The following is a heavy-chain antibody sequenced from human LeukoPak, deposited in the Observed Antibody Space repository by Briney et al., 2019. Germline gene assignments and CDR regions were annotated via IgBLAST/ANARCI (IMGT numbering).Heavy chain of an antibody. CDR2: ISSSSSSYT. CDR3: ARASASYFDY. Sequence: GGSLRLSCAASGFTFSDYYMGWVRQAPGKGLEWVSYISSSSSSYTDYADSVKGRFTISRDNAKNSLYLQLNTLRDEDTGVYFCARASASYFDYWGQGTLVTVSS. V-gene: IGHV3-11*03. CDR1: GFTFSDYY. J-gene: IGHJ4*02.